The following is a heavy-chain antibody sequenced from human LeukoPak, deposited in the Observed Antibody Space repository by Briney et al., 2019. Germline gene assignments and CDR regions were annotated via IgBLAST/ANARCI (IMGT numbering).Heavy chain of an antibody. V-gene: IGHV4-59*01. CDR3: ARGGWYLYY. D-gene: IGHD6-19*01. J-gene: IGHJ4*02. CDR1: GGSISSYY. CDR2: IYYSGST. Sequence: PSETLSLTCTVSGGSISSYYWSWIRQPPGRGLEWIGNIYYSGSTNYNPSLKSRVTISVDTSKNQFSLKPSSVTAADTAVYYCARGGWYLYYWGQGTLVTVSS.